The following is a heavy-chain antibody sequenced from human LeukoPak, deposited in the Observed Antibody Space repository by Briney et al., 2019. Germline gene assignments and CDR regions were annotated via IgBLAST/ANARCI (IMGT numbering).Heavy chain of an antibody. CDR2: INHSGST. CDR1: GGSFSGYY. J-gene: IGHJ6*03. D-gene: IGHD3-10*01. CDR3: ARGVRQYYYGSGSYYPPFYYYYCMDV. Sequence: SETLSLTCAVYGGSFSGYYWSWIRQPPGKGLEWIGEINHSGSTNYNPSLKSRVTISVDTSKNQFSLKLSSVTAADTAVYYCARGVRQYYYGSGSYYPPFYYYYCMDVWGKGTTVTVSS. V-gene: IGHV4-34*01.